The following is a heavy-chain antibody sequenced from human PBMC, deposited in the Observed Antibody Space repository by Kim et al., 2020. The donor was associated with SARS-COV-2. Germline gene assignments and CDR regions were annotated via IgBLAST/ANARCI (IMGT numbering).Heavy chain of an antibody. Sequence: ADPVKGRFTITRDNAKNSLYMQMNSLRAEDTAVYYCARSAVGGATTGNGYWGQGTLVTVSS. D-gene: IGHD1-26*01. V-gene: IGHV3-48*03. CDR3: ARSAVGGATTGNGY. J-gene: IGHJ4*02.